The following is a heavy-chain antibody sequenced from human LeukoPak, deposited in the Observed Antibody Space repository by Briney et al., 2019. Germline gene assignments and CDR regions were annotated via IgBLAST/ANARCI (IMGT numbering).Heavy chain of an antibody. J-gene: IGHJ4*02. CDR2: IYPGDSDT. V-gene: IGHV5-51*01. D-gene: IGHD6-13*01. Sequence: PGESLKISCKGSGYSFTSYGIGWVRQMPGKGLEWMGIIYPGDSDTRYSPSFQGQVTISADKSISTAYLQWSSLKASDTAMYYCARQGSDSRLPFDYWGQGTLVTVSS. CDR3: ARQGSDSRLPFDY. CDR1: GYSFTSYG.